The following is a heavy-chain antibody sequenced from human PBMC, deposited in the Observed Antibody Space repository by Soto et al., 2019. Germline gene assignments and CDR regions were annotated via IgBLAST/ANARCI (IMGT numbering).Heavy chain of an antibody. CDR2: MNPNSGNT. CDR3: ASDTGTTGWDWFDP. Sequence: QVQLVQSGAEVKKPGASVKVSCKASGYTFTSYDINWVRQATGQGLEWMGWMNPNSGNTGYAQKFQGRVTMTRNTXXSTADMELSSLRSEDTAVYYCASDTGTTGWDWFDPWGQGTLVTVSS. J-gene: IGHJ5*02. D-gene: IGHD1-7*01. CDR1: GYTFTSYD. V-gene: IGHV1-8*01.